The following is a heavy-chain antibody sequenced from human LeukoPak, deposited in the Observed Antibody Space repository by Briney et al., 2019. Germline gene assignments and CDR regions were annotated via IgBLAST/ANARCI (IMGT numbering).Heavy chain of an antibody. CDR2: IIPILGIA. D-gene: IGHD3-22*01. CDR1: GGTFSCYA. Sequence: ASVKVSCKASGGTFSCYAISWVRQAPGQELEWMGRIIPILGIANYAQKFQGRVTITADKSTSTAYMELSSLRSEDTAVYYCAKESRITMIVVVITTGAFDIWGQGTMVTVSS. CDR3: AKESRITMIVVVITTGAFDI. J-gene: IGHJ3*02. V-gene: IGHV1-69*04.